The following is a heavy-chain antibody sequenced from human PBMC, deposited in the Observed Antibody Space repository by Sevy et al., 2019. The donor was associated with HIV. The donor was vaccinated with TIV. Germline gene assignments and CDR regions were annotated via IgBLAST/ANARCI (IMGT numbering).Heavy chain of an antibody. J-gene: IGHJ5*02. CDR2: INWNSYSI. D-gene: IGHD6-13*01. CDR3: VKDMSSSYWNGGKFDL. Sequence: GGSLRLSCAASGFSFDDYAMHWVRQAPGKGLEWVSGINWNSYSIGYVDSVRGRFTISRDNAKNFLYLQMNSLRSEDTAVVYCVKDMSSSYWNGGKFDLWGQGTLVTVSS. CDR1: GFSFDDYA. V-gene: IGHV3-9*01.